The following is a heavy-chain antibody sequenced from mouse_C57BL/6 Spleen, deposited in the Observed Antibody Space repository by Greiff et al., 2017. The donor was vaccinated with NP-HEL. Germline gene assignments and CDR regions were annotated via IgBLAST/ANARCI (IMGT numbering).Heavy chain of an antibody. CDR3: AITTVVAPYAMDY. CDR2: IDPEDGET. CDR1: GFNIKDYY. Sequence: EVQLQQSGAELVKPGASVKLSCTASGFNIKDYYMHWVKQRPEQGLEWIGRIDPEDGETNYAPKFQGKATITADTASNTAYLQLSSLTSEDSAVYYGAITTVVAPYAMDYWGQGTSVTVSS. D-gene: IGHD1-1*01. J-gene: IGHJ4*01. V-gene: IGHV14-2*01.